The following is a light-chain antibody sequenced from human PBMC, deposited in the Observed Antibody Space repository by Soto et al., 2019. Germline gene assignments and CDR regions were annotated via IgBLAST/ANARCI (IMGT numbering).Light chain of an antibody. CDR1: QSVSSSY. J-gene: IGKJ4*01. Sequence: EIVLTQSPGTLSLSPGERATLSCRASQSVSSSYLAWYQQKPGQAPRLLIYGASSRATGIPDRFSGSGSVTDFTLTISRLEPEDFAVYYCQQYGSSPMLTFGGGTKGEIK. CDR3: QQYGSSPMLT. V-gene: IGKV3-20*01. CDR2: GAS.